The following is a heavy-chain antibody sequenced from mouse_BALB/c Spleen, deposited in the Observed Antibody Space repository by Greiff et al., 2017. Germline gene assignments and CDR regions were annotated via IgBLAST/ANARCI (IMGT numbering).Heavy chain of an antibody. J-gene: IGHJ1*01. CDR2: IRLKSNNYAT. CDR3: TRVFDV. CDR1: GFTFSNYW. V-gene: IGHV6-6*02. Sequence: EVMLVESGGGLVQPGGSMKLSCVASGFTFSNYWMNWVRQSPEKGLEWVAEIRLKSNNYATHYAESVKGRFTISRDDSKSSVYLQMNNLRAEDTGIYYCTRVFDVWGAGTTVTVSS.